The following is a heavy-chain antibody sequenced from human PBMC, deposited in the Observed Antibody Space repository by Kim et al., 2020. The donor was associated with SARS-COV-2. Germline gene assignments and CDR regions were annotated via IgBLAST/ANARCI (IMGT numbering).Heavy chain of an antibody. CDR2: MNPNSGNT. V-gene: IGHV1-8*01. Sequence: ASVKVSCKASGYTFTSYDINWVRQATGQGLEWMGWMNPNSGNTGYAQKFQGRVTMTRNTSISTAYMELSSLRSEDTAVYYCARGLGAARRVLVGYYFDYWGQGTLVTVSS. D-gene: IGHD6-6*01. CDR3: ARGLGAARRVLVGYYFDY. CDR1: GYTFTSYD. J-gene: IGHJ4*02.